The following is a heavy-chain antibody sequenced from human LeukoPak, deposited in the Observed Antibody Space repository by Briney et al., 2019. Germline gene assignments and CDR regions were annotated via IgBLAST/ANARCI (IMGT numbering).Heavy chain of an antibody. CDR1: GFTLSKYG. CDR3: AKSFEKYSSSSIDYYMDV. Sequence: GGSLRLSCAASGFTLSKYGMHWVRQAPGKGLEWVALISYDGTKKYYADSVKGRFTISRDNSKNTLYLQINTLRAEDTAVYYCAKSFEKYSSSSIDYYMDVWGKGTTATVSS. D-gene: IGHD6-6*01. J-gene: IGHJ6*03. V-gene: IGHV3-30*18. CDR2: ISYDGTKK.